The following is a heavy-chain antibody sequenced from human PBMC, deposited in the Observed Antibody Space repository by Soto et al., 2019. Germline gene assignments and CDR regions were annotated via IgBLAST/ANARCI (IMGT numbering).Heavy chain of an antibody. V-gene: IGHV1-69*06. Sequence: SVKVSCKASGGTFSSYAISWVRQAPGQGLEWMGGIIPIFGTANYAQKFQGRVTITADKSTSTAYMELSSLRSEDTAVYYCARDTRDIVTGWYYYYGMDVWGQGTTVTVSS. CDR3: ARDTRDIVTGWYYYYGMDV. D-gene: IGHD2-15*01. J-gene: IGHJ6*02. CDR1: GGTFSSYA. CDR2: IIPIFGTA.